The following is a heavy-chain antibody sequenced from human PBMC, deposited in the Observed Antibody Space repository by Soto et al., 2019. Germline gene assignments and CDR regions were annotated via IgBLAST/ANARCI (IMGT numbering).Heavy chain of an antibody. CDR2: ISGSGGST. Sequence: GGSLRLSCAASGFTFSSYAMSWVRQAPGKGLEWVSAISGSGGSTYYADSVKGRFTISRDNSKNTLYLQMNSLRAEDTAVYYCAKVVSRDRPLLLLWFGEFDYWGQGTLVTVSS. J-gene: IGHJ4*02. V-gene: IGHV3-23*01. CDR1: GFTFSSYA. D-gene: IGHD3-10*01. CDR3: AKVVSRDRPLLLLWFGEFDY.